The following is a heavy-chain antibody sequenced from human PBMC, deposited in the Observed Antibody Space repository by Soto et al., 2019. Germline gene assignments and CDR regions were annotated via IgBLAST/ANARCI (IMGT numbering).Heavy chain of an antibody. Sequence: QITLKESGPTLVKPTQTLTLTCTFSGFSLSTSGVNVGWIRQPPGKALEWLALIYWDDAKRYSPSLKNRLTITQDTSKHQVVLTMNNIDPVDTATYYCAHRRRGYSYGYYFDYWGQGTLVTVSS. CDR3: AHRRRGYSYGYYFDY. V-gene: IGHV2-5*02. CDR1: GFSLSTSGVN. J-gene: IGHJ4*02. D-gene: IGHD5-18*01. CDR2: IYWDDAK.